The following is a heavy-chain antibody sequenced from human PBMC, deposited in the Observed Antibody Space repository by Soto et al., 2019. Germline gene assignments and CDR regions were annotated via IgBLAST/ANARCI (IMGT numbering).Heavy chain of an antibody. CDR2: IYGGGNGP. D-gene: IGHD3-16*01. V-gene: IGHV3-23*01. J-gene: IGHJ4*02. CDR3: AKMGGMDPWAYSFDY. Sequence: EVQVLESGGGLVQPGGSLRLSCAATGFTFSDFDMSWVRQAPGKGLEWASRIYGGGNGPHYADSVKGRVTISRDNSKNTLYLQMNSLRAEDTAVYYCAKMGGMDPWAYSFDYWGQGTLVTVSS. CDR1: GFTFSDFD.